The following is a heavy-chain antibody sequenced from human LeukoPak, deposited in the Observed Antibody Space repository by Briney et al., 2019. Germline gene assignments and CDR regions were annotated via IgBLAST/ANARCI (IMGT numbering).Heavy chain of an antibody. D-gene: IGHD5-18*01. CDR1: GFTFSDYS. V-gene: IGHV3-33*01. Sequence: GGSLRLSCAASGFTFSDYSMHWVRQTPGKGLEWVALIWKDGSNKYYADSVKGRFTISRDNSKNTLYLQMNSLKVEDTALYYCARDRGYSYGHPLDYWGQGTLVTVSS. CDR2: IWKDGSNK. CDR3: ARDRGYSYGHPLDY. J-gene: IGHJ4*02.